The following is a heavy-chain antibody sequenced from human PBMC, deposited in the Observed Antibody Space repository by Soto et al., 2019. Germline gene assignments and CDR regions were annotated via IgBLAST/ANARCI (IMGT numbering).Heavy chain of an antibody. V-gene: IGHV1-69*13. CDR1: GGTFSSYA. Sequence: ASVKVSCKASGGTFSSYAISWVRQAPGQGLEWMGGIIPIFGTANYAQKFQGRVTITADESTSTAYMELSSLRSEDTAVYYCARRIAVAGNWFDPWGQGTLVTVSS. J-gene: IGHJ5*02. CDR3: ARRIAVAGNWFDP. CDR2: IIPIFGTA. D-gene: IGHD6-19*01.